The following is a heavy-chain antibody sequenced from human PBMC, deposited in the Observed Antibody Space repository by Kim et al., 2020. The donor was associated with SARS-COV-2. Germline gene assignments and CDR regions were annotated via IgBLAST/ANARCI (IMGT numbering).Heavy chain of an antibody. CDR1: GYTFTSYG. J-gene: IGHJ6*02. CDR2: ISAYNGNT. V-gene: IGHV1-18*01. CDR3: AIDQNYDILTGYRRYYGMDV. Sequence: ASVKVSCKASGYTFTSYGISWVRQAPGQGLEWMGWISAYNGNTNYAQNLQGRVTMTTDTSTSTAYMELRSLRSDDTAVYYCAIDQNYDILTGYRRYYGMDVWGQGTTVTVSS. D-gene: IGHD3-9*01.